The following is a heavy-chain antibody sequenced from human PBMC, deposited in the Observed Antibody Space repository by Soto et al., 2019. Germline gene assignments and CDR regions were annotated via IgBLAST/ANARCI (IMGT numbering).Heavy chain of an antibody. D-gene: IGHD3-16*01. Sequence: ASETLSLTCTVSGGSISSYYWSWIRQPPGKGLEWIGYIYYSGSTNYNPSLKSRVTISVDTSKNQLSLKLSSVTAADTAVYYCARRYASAIDYWGQGTLVTVSS. J-gene: IGHJ4*02. V-gene: IGHV4-59*08. CDR1: GGSISSYY. CDR3: ARRYASAIDY. CDR2: IYYSGST.